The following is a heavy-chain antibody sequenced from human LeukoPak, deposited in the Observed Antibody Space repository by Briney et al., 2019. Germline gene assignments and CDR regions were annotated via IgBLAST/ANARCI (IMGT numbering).Heavy chain of an antibody. J-gene: IGHJ4*02. CDR2: IYHSGST. CDR3: ARVGFEGTCHY. V-gene: IGHV4-38-2*02. Sequence: SETLSLTCTVSGGSISSYYWSWIRQPPGKGLEWIGSIYHSGSTYYNPSLKSRVTISVDTSKNQFSLKLSSVTAADTAVYYCARVGFEGTCHYWGRGTLVTVSS. CDR1: GGSISSYY. D-gene: IGHD1-7*01.